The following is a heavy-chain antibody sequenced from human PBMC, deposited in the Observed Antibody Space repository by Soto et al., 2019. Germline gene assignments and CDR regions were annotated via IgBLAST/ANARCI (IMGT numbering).Heavy chain of an antibody. V-gene: IGHV3-30-3*01. Sequence: QVQLVESGGGVVQPGRSLRLSCAASGFTFSSYAMHWVRQAPGKGLEWVAVISYDGSNKYYADSVKGRFTISRDNSKNTLYLQMNSLRAEDTAVYYCARDPYSYGSGILDYWGQGTLVTVSS. CDR3: ARDPYSYGSGILDY. D-gene: IGHD5-18*01. J-gene: IGHJ4*02. CDR1: GFTFSSYA. CDR2: ISYDGSNK.